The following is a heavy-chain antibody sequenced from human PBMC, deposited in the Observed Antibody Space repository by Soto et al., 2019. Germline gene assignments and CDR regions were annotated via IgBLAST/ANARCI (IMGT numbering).Heavy chain of an antibody. V-gene: IGHV4-39*02. CDR1: GGSISSSTYH. J-gene: IGHJ4*02. CDR3: SRERESASEH. CDR2: IYYTGTT. Sequence: SETLSLTCTVSGGSISSSTYHWAWIRQPPGKGLEWIASIYYTGTTYYSPSLKSRVTISVDTSKNHFSLKLSSVTAADTAVYYCSRERESASEHWGQGTLVTVSA.